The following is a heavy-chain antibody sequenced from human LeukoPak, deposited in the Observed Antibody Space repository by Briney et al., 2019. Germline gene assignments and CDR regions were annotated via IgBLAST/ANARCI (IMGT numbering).Heavy chain of an antibody. CDR2: IFVGSGNT. Sequence: SVKVSCKASGVTFTSSAMQWVRQALGQRLEWIGWIFVGSGNTNYAQKFQERVTITRDMSTSTAYMELSSLRSEDTAVYYCAAEDRSGSYSPFDYWGQGTLVTVSS. CDR3: AAEDRSGSYSPFDY. D-gene: IGHD1-26*01. J-gene: IGHJ4*02. V-gene: IGHV1-58*02. CDR1: GVTFTSSA.